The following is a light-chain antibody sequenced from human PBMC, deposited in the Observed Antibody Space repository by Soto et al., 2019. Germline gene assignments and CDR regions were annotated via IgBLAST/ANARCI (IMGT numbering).Light chain of an antibody. V-gene: IGKV3-15*01. Sequence: EIVMTQSLATLSVSPGERATLSCRARQSVSSNLAWYQQKPGQAPRLLIYGASTRATGVPARFSGSGFGTEFTLTISSLQSEDFAVYYCQQYNNWRTFGQGTKVEIK. CDR2: GAS. CDR1: QSVSSN. CDR3: QQYNNWRT. J-gene: IGKJ1*01.